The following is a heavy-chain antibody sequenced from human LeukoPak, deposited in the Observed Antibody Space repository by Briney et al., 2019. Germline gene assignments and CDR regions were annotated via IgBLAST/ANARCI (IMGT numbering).Heavy chain of an antibody. CDR1: GGSISSGSYY. V-gene: IGHV4-61*02. D-gene: IGHD2-2*01. J-gene: IGHJ6*02. CDR3: ASGYCSSTSCHPPYYGMDV. CDR2: IYTSGST. Sequence: SETLSLTCTVSGGSISSGSYYWSWIRQPAGKGLEWIGRIYTSGSTNCNPSLKSRVTISVDTSKNQFSLKLSSVTAADTAVYYCASGYCSSTSCHPPYYGMDVWGQGTTVTVSS.